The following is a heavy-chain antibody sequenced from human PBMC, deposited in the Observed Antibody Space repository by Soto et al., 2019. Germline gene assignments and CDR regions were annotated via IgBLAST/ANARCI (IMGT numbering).Heavy chain of an antibody. CDR1: GYTFTSYG. CDR2: ISAYNGNT. J-gene: IGHJ1*01. V-gene: IGHV1-18*04. D-gene: IGHD6-13*01. CDR3: XXXXXQLARGYFQH. Sequence: QVQLVQSGAEVKKPGASVKVSCKASGYTFTSYGISWVRQAPGQGLEWMGWISAYNGNTNYAQKLQGRVTMTTDTSTSTAYMELRSLRSDDTXXXXXXXXXXQLARGYFQHWGQGTLVT.